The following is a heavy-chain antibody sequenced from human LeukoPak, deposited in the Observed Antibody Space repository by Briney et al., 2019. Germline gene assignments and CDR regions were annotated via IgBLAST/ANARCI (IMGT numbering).Heavy chain of an antibody. J-gene: IGHJ3*02. CDR2: ISSSGGAT. CDR3: AREEALTVTKDAFDI. D-gene: IGHD4-17*01. CDR1: GFAFSSHD. Sequence: GGSLRLSCAASGFAFSSHDMNWVRLTPGKGLEWVSAISSSGGATYYADSVKGRFTISRDNSKNTLYLQMNSLRAEDTAVYYCAREEALTVTKDAFDIWGQGTMVTVSS. V-gene: IGHV3-23*01.